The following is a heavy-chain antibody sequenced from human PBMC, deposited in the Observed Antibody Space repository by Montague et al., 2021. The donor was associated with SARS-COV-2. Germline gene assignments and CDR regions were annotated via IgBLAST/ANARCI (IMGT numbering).Heavy chain of an antibody. D-gene: IGHD6-13*01. V-gene: IGHV3-9*01. CDR3: AKGPRHDVASGLDH. CDR1: GFPFDEHV. CDR2: ISWNSGSL. Sequence: SLRLSCAASGFPFDEHVMLWVRHAPGKGLEWVSGISWNSGSLGYAASLKGRFTVSRDSAKNSLYLQMNSLRPDDTALYYCAKGPRHDVASGLDHWGQGTLVTVAS. J-gene: IGHJ4*02.